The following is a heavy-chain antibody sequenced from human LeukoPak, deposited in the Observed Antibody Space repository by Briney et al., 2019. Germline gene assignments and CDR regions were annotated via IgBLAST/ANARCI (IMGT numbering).Heavy chain of an antibody. V-gene: IGHV3-9*01. CDR3: AKGKVPDSYYYGMDV. Sequence: GRSLRLSCAASGFTFSSYAMHWVRQAPGKGLEWVSGISWNSGSIGYADSVKGRFTISRDNAKNSLYLQMNSLRAEDTALYYCAKGKVPDSYYYGMDVWGQGTTVTVSS. CDR2: ISWNSGSI. CDR1: GFTFSSYA. J-gene: IGHJ6*02.